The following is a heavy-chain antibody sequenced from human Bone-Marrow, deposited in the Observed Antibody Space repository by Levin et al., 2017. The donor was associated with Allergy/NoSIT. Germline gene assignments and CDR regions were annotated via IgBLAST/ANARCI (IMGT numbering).Heavy chain of an antibody. D-gene: IGHD3-9*01. CDR2: IRSKAYGGTT. V-gene: IGHV3-49*03. CDR3: TRDTDILTGHKFDY. J-gene: IGHJ4*02. CDR1: GFTFGDYA. Sequence: GGSLRLSCTASGFTFGDYAMSWFRQAPGKGLEWVGFIRSKAYGGTTEYAASVKGRFTISRDDSKSIAYLQMNSLKTEDTAVYYCTRDTDILTGHKFDYWGQGTLVTVSS.